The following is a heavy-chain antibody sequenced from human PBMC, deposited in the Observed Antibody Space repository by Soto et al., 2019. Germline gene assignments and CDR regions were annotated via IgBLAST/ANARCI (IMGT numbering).Heavy chain of an antibody. CDR2: ISGSGGST. Sequence: EVQLLESGGGLVQPGGSLRLSCAASGFTFSSYAMSWVRRAPGKGLEWVSAISGSGGSTYYADSVKGRFTISRDNSKNTLYRQMISLRAEDTAVYYCAKGVVATPNWFDPWGQGTLVTVSS. V-gene: IGHV3-23*01. J-gene: IGHJ5*02. CDR1: GFTFSSYA. D-gene: IGHD2-15*01. CDR3: AKGVVATPNWFDP.